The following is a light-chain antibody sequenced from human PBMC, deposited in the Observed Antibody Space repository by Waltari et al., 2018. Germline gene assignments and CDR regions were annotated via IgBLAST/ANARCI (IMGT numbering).Light chain of an antibody. J-gene: IGKJ5*01. CDR3: QQSYSTPLT. CDR1: RDIDSY. CDR2: DAS. Sequence: DIQLTQSPPSLSTSLRDRVTITCRASRDIDSYLNWYQKKPGKAPKLLIYDASTLQRGVPPRFSGGGSGTDFTLTISGLQPEDFATYFCQQSYSTPLTFGQGTRLEIK. V-gene: IGKV1-39*01.